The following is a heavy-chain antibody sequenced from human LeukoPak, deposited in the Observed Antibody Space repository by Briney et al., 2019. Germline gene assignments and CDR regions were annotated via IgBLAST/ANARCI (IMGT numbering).Heavy chain of an antibody. Sequence: ASVKVSCKASGYTFTSYYMHWVRQAPGQGLEWMGWINPNSGGTNYAQKFQGRVTMTRDTSISTAYMELSRLRSDDTAVYYCARDGGEYYGSGSPPGDYWGQGTLVTVSS. J-gene: IGHJ4*02. CDR2: INPNSGGT. CDR3: ARDGGEYYGSGSPPGDY. CDR1: GYTFTSYY. V-gene: IGHV1-2*02. D-gene: IGHD3-10*01.